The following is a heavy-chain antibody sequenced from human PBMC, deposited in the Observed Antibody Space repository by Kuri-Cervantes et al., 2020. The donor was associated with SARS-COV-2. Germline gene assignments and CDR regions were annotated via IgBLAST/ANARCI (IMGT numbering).Heavy chain of an antibody. D-gene: IGHD3-10*01. J-gene: IGHJ3*01. CDR2: ISGSGGTT. CDR1: RFRFSSYD. V-gene: IGHV3-23*01. Sequence: GGSLRLSCAASRFRFSSYDMAWVRQAPGKGLEWVSGISGSGGTTYYADSVKGRFTISRDNSKNTLYLQVNSVRAEDTAVYYCAREDSGTNDAFDFWGQGATVTVSS. CDR3: AREDSGTNDAFDF.